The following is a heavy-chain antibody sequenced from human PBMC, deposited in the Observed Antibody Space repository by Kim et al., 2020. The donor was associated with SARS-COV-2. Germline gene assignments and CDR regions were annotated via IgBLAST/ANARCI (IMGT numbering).Heavy chain of an antibody. J-gene: IGHJ5*02. CDR1: GDSISSYY. D-gene: IGHD3-9*01. CDR3: AREERNYDILTGYYGDYFDP. CDR2: IYYSGST. Sequence: SETLSLTCTVSGDSISSYYWSWIRQPPGKGLEWIGYIYYSGSTNYNPSLKSRVTISVDTSKNQFSLKLSSVTAADTAVYYCAREERNYDILTGYYGDYFDPWGQGTPGTVSS. V-gene: IGHV4-59*12.